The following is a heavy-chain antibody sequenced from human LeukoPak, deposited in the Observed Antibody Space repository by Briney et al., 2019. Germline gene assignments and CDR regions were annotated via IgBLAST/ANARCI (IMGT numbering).Heavy chain of an antibody. CDR2: INPNSGGT. CDR1: GYTFSDSY. CDR3: ATRGDYCSTTSCYAF. J-gene: IGHJ4*02. V-gene: IGHV1-2*02. D-gene: IGHD2-2*01. Sequence: ALVKVSCKASGYTFSDSYMHWVRQAPGQGLEWMGWINPNSGGTNYAQKFQGRVTMTRDTSSFTAYMELSRLRSDDTAVYYCATRGDYCSTTSCYAFWSQGALVTVSS.